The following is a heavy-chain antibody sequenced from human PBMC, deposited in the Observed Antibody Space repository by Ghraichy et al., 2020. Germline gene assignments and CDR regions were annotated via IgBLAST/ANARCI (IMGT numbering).Heavy chain of an antibody. D-gene: IGHD3-16*01. CDR3: AKSRSFNWGSGAFDM. J-gene: IGHJ3*02. CDR1: GFTFDDYA. CDR2: ISWNSGSI. Sequence: GGSLRLSCAASGFTFDDYAMLWVRQVPGKGLEWVSGISWNSGSIGYADSVKGRFIISRDNANHSLHLQMNNVRDEDTALYFCAKSRSFNWGSGAFDMWGQGTLVTVSS. V-gene: IGHV3-9*01.